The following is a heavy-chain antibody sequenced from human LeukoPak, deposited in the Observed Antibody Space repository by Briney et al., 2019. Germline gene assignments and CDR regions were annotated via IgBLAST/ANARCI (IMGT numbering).Heavy chain of an antibody. CDR1: GFTFSSYG. J-gene: IGHJ6*03. CDR2: TRYDGSNK. D-gene: IGHD3-3*01. CDR3: ARESGFVRDYYYYYYMDV. V-gene: IGHV3-30*02. Sequence: GGSLRLSCAASGFTFSSYGMYWVRQAPGKGLEWVAFTRYDGSNKYYADSVKGRFTISRDNSKNTLYLKMNSLRAEDTAVYYCARESGFVRDYYYYYYMDVWGQGTMVTVSS.